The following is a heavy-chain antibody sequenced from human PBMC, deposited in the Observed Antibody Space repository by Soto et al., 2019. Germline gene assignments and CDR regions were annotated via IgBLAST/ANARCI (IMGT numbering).Heavy chain of an antibody. CDR3: ARVMRGVIRGYGMDV. V-gene: IGHV4-30-2*01. D-gene: IGHD3-10*01. CDR2: IYPSEST. J-gene: IGHJ6*02. Sequence: QLQLQESGSGLVKPSQTLSLTCAVSGGSINSGAYSWSWIRQPPGRGLEWIGYIYPSESTYYNPSLKSRVAMSLDRSKNQFSLNLTSVTAADTAVYYCARVMRGVIRGYGMDVWGQGTTVTVSS. CDR1: GGSINSGAYS.